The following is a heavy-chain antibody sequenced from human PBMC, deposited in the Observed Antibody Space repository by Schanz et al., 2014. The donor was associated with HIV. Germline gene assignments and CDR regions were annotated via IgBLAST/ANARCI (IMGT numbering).Heavy chain of an antibody. Sequence: QVQLHQWGAGLLKPSETLSLTCAVYGVSFSGYDWSWIRQPPGKGLEWIGEINHSGSTNYNPSLKSGVTISVDTSKNQFSLKLSSVTAADTAVYYCARRPKRWLDQVNSAGAFDVWGPGTLVTVSS. CDR3: ARRPKRWLDQVNSAGAFDV. J-gene: IGHJ3*01. CDR2: INHSGST. D-gene: IGHD5-12*01. V-gene: IGHV4-34*01. CDR1: GVSFSGYD.